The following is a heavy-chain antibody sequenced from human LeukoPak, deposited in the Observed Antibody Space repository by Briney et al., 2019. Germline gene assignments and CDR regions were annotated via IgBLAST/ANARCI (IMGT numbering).Heavy chain of an antibody. Sequence: GTLSLTCVVSGGSITSSNWWSWVRQAPGKGLEWVGRIKSKTDGGTTDYAAPVKGRFTISRDDSKNTLYLQMNSLKTEDTAVYYCTAEGVVDYAFDIWGQGTMVTVSS. CDR3: TAEGVVDYAFDI. J-gene: IGHJ3*02. D-gene: IGHD3-22*01. V-gene: IGHV3-15*07. CDR2: IKSKTDGGTT. CDR1: GGSITSSNW.